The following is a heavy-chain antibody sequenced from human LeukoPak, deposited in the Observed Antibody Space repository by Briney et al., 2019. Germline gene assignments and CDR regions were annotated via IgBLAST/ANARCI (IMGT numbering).Heavy chain of an antibody. Sequence: PSETLSLTCTVSGGSISSGSYYWSWIRQPAGKGLEWIGRIYTSGSTNYNPSLKSRVTISVDTSKNQFSLKLSSVTAADTAVYYCASTIARGFLEWLFSFDIWGQGTMVTVSS. V-gene: IGHV4-61*02. CDR2: IYTSGST. J-gene: IGHJ3*02. CDR1: GGSISSGSYY. CDR3: ASTIARGFLEWLFSFDI. D-gene: IGHD3-3*01.